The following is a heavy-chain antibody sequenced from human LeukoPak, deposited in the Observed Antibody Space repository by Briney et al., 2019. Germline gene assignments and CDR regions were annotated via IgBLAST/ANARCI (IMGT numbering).Heavy chain of an antibody. J-gene: IGHJ4*02. CDR3: ARHGTTVVTFSFDY. CDR1: GGSISSSSYY. V-gene: IGHV4-39*01. D-gene: IGHD4-23*01. CDR2: IYYSGST. Sequence: SETLSLTCTVSGGSISSSSYYWGWIRQPPGKGLEWIGSIYYSGSTYYNPSLKSRVTISVDTSKNRFSLKLSSVTAADTAVYYCARHGTTVVTFSFDYWGQGTLVTVSS.